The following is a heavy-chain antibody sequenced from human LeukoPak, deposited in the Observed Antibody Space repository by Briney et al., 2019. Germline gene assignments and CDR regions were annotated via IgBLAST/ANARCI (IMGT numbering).Heavy chain of an antibody. V-gene: IGHV4-59*03. CDR2: IYYRGDI. Sequence: PSETLSLTCSVSDGSIRTYYWSWIRQSPGQGLEWIGNIYYRGDINYNPSLKSRVIISIDTSKNQFSLKVTSLTAADTAVYYCATNKDWAEADWGQGTLVIVSS. CDR1: DGSIRTYY. CDR3: ATNKDWAEAD. J-gene: IGHJ4*02. D-gene: IGHD3/OR15-3a*01.